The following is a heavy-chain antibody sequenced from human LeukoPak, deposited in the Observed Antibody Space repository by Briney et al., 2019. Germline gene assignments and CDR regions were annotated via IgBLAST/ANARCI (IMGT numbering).Heavy chain of an antibody. V-gene: IGHV3-7*01. Sequence: GGSLRLSCVASGFSFTAKWMSWVRQAPGKGPEWVASIKGDGSEKYYGDSVGGRFTISRDNAKTSLYLQMNSLRVEDTAVYYCAQEGNWGQGTLVTVSS. CDR3: AQEGN. J-gene: IGHJ4*02. CDR1: GFSFTAKW. CDR2: IKGDGSEK.